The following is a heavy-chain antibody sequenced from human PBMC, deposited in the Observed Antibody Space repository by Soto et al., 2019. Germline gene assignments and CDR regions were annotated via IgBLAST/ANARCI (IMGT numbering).Heavy chain of an antibody. CDR2: IYSGGST. CDR1: GFTVSSNY. Sequence: GGSLRLSCAASGFTVSSNYMSWVRQAPGKGLEWVSVIYSGGSTYYADSVKGRFTISRDNSKNTLYLQMNSLRAEDTAVYYCARGRVAVAGPYRAGYYFDYWGQGT. J-gene: IGHJ4*02. D-gene: IGHD6-19*01. V-gene: IGHV3-66*01. CDR3: ARGRVAVAGPYRAGYYFDY.